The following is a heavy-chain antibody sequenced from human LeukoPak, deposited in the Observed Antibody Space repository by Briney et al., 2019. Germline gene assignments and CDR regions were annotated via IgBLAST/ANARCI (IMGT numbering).Heavy chain of an antibody. Sequence: SGGSLRLSCAASGFTFSSYAMSWVRQAPGKGLEWVSAISGSGGSTYYADSVKGRFTISRDNSKNTLYLQMNSLRAEDTAVYYCAKTHIVVVPAALEYFDYWGQGTLVTVSS. J-gene: IGHJ4*02. V-gene: IGHV3-23*01. CDR3: AKTHIVVVPAALEYFDY. D-gene: IGHD2-2*01. CDR1: GFTFSSYA. CDR2: ISGSGGST.